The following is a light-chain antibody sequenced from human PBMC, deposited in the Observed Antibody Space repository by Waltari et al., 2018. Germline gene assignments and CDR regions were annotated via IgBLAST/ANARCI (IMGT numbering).Light chain of an antibody. V-gene: IGKV3-20*01. CDR2: DAS. Sequence: SCSARQSVSRYLAWYQQKPGQAPRLLIYDASSRATGIPDRFSGSGSGTDFSLTISRLEPDDFAVYYCQKYVSLPATFGQGTKVEIK. CDR3: QKYVSLPAT. CDR1: QSVSRY. J-gene: IGKJ1*01.